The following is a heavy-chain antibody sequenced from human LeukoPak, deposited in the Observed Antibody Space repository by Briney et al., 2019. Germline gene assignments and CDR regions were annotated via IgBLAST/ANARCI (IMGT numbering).Heavy chain of an antibody. D-gene: IGHD4-17*01. Sequence: GESLKISCKGSGYLFSGYWIGWVRQRPGKGLEWMGIIYPGDSDTRYSPSFQGQVTISVEKSISPAYLQWNSMKASDTATYFCARTRATVTTGPDYWGQGTLVTVSS. J-gene: IGHJ4*02. CDR3: ARTRATVTTGPDY. CDR1: GYLFSGYW. V-gene: IGHV5-51*01. CDR2: IYPGDSDT.